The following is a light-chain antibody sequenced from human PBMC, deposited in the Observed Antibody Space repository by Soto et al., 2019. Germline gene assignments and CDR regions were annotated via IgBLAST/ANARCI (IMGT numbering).Light chain of an antibody. V-gene: IGKV1-27*01. J-gene: IGKJ1*01. Sequence: DIQMNQSPSSLSASVRDRVTITCRASQGISNYLAWYQQKPGKVPKLLIYAASTLQSGVPSRFSGSGSGTDFTLTISSPQPEDGATYDCQKYDSAPWRFGQGTKVESK. CDR1: QGISNY. CDR3: QKYDSAPWR. CDR2: AAS.